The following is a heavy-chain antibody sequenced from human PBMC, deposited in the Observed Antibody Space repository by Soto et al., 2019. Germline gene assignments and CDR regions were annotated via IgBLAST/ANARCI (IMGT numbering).Heavy chain of an antibody. J-gene: IGHJ4*02. CDR1: GGSFSRCDYY. D-gene: IGHD3-16*02. CDR3: AREGGYVWGSDRRAGFDY. Sequence: QVQLQESGPGLVKPSQTLSLTCTVSGGSFSRCDYYWSWIRQPPGQGLVWMGYIYYSGSTSYNPSLKSRVTISVDKSKNLFYLKLTSVADADTAVYYCAREGGYVWGSDRRAGFDYWGQGTLVTVSS. V-gene: IGHV4-30-4*01. CDR2: IYYSGST.